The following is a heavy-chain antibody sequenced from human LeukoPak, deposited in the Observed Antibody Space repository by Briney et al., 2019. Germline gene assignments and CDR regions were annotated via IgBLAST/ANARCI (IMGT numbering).Heavy chain of an antibody. J-gene: IGHJ4*02. CDR1: GYTFTSYA. V-gene: IGHV1-3*01. D-gene: IGHD3-22*01. Sequence: ASVKVSCKASGYTFTSYAMHWVRQAPGQRLEWMGWINAGNGNTKYSQKFQGRVTITRDTSASIAYMELSSLRSEDTAVYYCASHLSTYYYDSSGYYLDYWGQGTLVTVSS. CDR3: ASHLSTYYYDSSGYYLDY. CDR2: INAGNGNT.